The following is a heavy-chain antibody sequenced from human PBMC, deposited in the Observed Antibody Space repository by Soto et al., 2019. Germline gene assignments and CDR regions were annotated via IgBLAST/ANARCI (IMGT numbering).Heavy chain of an antibody. CDR3: AKDDLDAGYSPPYYFYGVDV. J-gene: IGHJ6*02. V-gene: IGHV3-30*18. D-gene: IGHD3-22*01. CDR1: GFTFSNYG. CDR2: ISYDGSIK. Sequence: QVQLLESGGGVVQPGRSQRLSCAASGFTFSNYGMHWVRQTPGKGLEWVTVISYDGSIKYYAESVKGRFTISRDNSKKTLYLQMNSLRAEDTAVYYCAKDDLDAGYSPPYYFYGVDVGGQGTTVTVS.